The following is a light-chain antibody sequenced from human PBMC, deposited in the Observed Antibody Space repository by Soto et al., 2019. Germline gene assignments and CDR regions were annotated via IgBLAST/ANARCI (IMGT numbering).Light chain of an antibody. Sequence: EIVLAHSPCTLSLSPGDRATLSCRASHSVSRDHLAWYQQKPGQAPRLLIYGDSSRAPGIPGSFSGGGSGTDFTLTISRLAPEDFAVYYCQLYGSSPPITFGQGTRLEIK. CDR2: GDS. CDR3: QLYGSSPPIT. J-gene: IGKJ5*01. V-gene: IGKV3-20*01. CDR1: HSVSRDH.